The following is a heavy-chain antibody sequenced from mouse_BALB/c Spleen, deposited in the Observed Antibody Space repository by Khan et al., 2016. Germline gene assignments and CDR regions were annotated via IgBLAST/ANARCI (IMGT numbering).Heavy chain of an antibody. Sequence: QLEESGPGLVKPSQSLSLTCTVTGYSITSDYAWNWIRQFPGNKLEWMGYISYSGSTSYNPSLKSRISITRDTSKNQFFLQLNSVTTEDTATYYCARYYYGKEAYYFDYWGQGTTLTVSS. CDR1: GYSITSDYA. D-gene: IGHD1-1*01. J-gene: IGHJ2*01. CDR2: ISYSGST. V-gene: IGHV3-2*02. CDR3: ARYYYGKEAYYFDY.